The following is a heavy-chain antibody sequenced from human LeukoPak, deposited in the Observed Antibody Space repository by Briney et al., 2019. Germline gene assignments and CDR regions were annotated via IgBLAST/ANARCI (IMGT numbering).Heavy chain of an antibody. Sequence: PGGSLRLSCTASGFTFNGYGMNWVRQAPGKGLEWVSYISSISSTIYYSDSVKGRFTISRDNAKNSLYLQMNSLRAEDTAVYYCARDGASYSNYEGNFDYWGQGTLVTASS. V-gene: IGHV3-48*01. J-gene: IGHJ4*02. CDR3: ARDGASYSNYEGNFDY. CDR2: ISSISSTI. CDR1: GFTFNGYG. D-gene: IGHD4-11*01.